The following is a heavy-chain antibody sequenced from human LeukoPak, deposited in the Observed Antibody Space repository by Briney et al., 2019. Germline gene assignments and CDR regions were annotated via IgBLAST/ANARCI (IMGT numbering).Heavy chain of an antibody. J-gene: IGHJ4*02. Sequence: ASVKVSCKASRYTFTSYDINWVRQATGQGLEWVGWMNPNSGNTGYAQKFQGRVTITRNTSISTAYMELSSLRSEDTAVYYCARHGYDFWSGYSVFDYWGQGTLVTVSS. CDR1: RYTFTSYD. CDR3: ARHGYDFWSGYSVFDY. D-gene: IGHD3-3*01. CDR2: MNPNSGNT. V-gene: IGHV1-8*03.